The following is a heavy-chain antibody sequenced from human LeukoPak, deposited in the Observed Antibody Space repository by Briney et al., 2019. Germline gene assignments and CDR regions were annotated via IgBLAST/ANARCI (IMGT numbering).Heavy chain of an antibody. Sequence: KSSETLSLTCAVYGGSFSGYYWSWIRQPPGKGLEWIGEINHSGSTNYNPSLKSRVTISVDTSKNQFSLKLSSVTAADTAVYYCARGRYSSEEVDYWGQGTLVTVSS. CDR1: GGSFSGYY. CDR3: ARGRYSSEEVDY. J-gene: IGHJ4*02. CDR2: INHSGST. D-gene: IGHD5-18*01. V-gene: IGHV4-34*01.